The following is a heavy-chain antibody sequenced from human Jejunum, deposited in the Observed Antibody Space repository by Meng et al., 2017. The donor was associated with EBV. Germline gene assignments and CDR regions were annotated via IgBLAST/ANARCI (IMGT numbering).Heavy chain of an antibody. V-gene: IGHV4-34*02. D-gene: IGHD3-16*02. CDR2: INHSGST. J-gene: IGHJ4*02. CDR3: ARVAFSYTTRSLDS. CDR1: RGSFSGYD. Sequence: QVQLQQWGAGLLKPSETLSFTGAVYRGSFSGYDWSWIRQHPGKGLEWIGEINHSGSTNYNPSLRSRVTISVETSKNQFSLRLNSVTAADTAVYYCARVAFSYTTRSLDSWGQGTLVTVSS.